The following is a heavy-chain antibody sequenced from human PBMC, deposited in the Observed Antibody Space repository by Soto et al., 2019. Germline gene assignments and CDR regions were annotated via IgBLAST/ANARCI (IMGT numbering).Heavy chain of an antibody. Sequence: PGGSLRLSCAASGFTFSSYSMNWVRQAPGKGLEWVSSISSSSSYIYYADSVKGRFTISRDNAKNSLYLQMNSLRAEDTAVYYCARDATTTATVSHAFDIWGQGTMVTVSS. CDR3: ARDATTTATVSHAFDI. CDR2: ISSSSSYI. CDR1: GFTFSSYS. V-gene: IGHV3-21*01. J-gene: IGHJ3*02. D-gene: IGHD4-17*01.